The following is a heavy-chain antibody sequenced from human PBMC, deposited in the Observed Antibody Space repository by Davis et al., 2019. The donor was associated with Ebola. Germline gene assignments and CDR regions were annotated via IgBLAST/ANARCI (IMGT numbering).Heavy chain of an antibody. J-gene: IGHJ4*02. CDR1: GFTFSTYW. CDR2: IESDGSST. V-gene: IGHV3-74*01. Sequence: GESLKISCAASGFTFSTYWMHWVRQAPGKGLVWVSRIESDGSSTSYGDSVKGRFTISRDNAKSTLYLQMNSLRAEDTAVYYCARDPRVPMVRGAASFDYWGQGTLVTVSS. CDR3: ARDPRVPMVRGAASFDY. D-gene: IGHD3-10*01.